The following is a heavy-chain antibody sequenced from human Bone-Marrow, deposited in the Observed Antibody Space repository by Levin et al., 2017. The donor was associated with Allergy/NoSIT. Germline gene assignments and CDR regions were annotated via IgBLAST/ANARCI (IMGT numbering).Heavy chain of an antibody. CDR3: AKGQRSSWQPDY. J-gene: IGHJ4*02. Sequence: GGSLRLSCAASGFTFSSYAMRWVRQASGKGLEWVSAISGSGGRTYYADSVKGRFTISRDNSKNTLYLEMNSLRVEDTAVYYCAKGQRSSWQPDYWGQGTLVTVSS. CDR2: ISGSGGRT. V-gene: IGHV3-23*01. D-gene: IGHD6-13*01. CDR1: GFTFSSYA.